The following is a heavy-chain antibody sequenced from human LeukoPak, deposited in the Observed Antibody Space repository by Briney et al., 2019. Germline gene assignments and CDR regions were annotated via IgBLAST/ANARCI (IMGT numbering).Heavy chain of an antibody. CDR1: GFTFNSYA. Sequence: GGSLRLSCAASGFTFNSYAMSWVRQAPGKGLEWVSAISGSGGSTYYADSVKGRFTISRDNSKNTLYLQMNSLRAEDTAVYYCAKDPRVDDYGDYFFDYWGQGTLVTVSS. D-gene: IGHD4-17*01. CDR3: AKDPRVDDYGDYFFDY. CDR2: ISGSGGST. V-gene: IGHV3-23*01. J-gene: IGHJ4*02.